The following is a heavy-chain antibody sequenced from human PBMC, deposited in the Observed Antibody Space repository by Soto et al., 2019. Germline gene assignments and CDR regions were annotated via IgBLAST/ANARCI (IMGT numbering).Heavy chain of an antibody. CDR2: LSYTGST. Sequence: PAETLSLTCTVSGVPFRYAVSYWTWIRQPPGKGPEWMGYLSYTGSTYYNPSLRNRATISVDESSNLLSLRLSSVTAADTAVYYCARELEGGVFDIWGRGTLVTVSS. D-gene: IGHD2-8*02. CDR3: ARELEGGVFDI. CDR1: GVPFRYAVSY. J-gene: IGHJ3*02. V-gene: IGHV4-30-4*01.